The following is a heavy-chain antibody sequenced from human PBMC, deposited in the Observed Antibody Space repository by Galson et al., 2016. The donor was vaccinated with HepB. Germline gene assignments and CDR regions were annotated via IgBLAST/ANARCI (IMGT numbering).Heavy chain of an antibody. V-gene: IGHV4-59*02. CDR1: GGSVTSYY. J-gene: IGHJ6*02. Sequence: SETLSLTCTVSGGSVTSYYWSWIRQPPGKGLEWIGFIHYSGHTNNNPSLKSRVTLSVDMSKNQLSLKLSSVTAADTAIYYCATKHITLRPGYNGMDVWGQGTTVTVSS. CDR2: IHYSGHT. D-gene: IGHD2-21*01. CDR3: ATKHITLRPGYNGMDV.